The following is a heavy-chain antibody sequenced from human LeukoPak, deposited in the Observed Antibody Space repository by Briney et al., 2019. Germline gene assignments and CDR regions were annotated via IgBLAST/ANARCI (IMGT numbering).Heavy chain of an antibody. V-gene: IGHV3-23*01. Sequence: PGGSLRLSCAASGFTFSRYGMHWVRQAPGKGLEWVSAISGSGGSTYYADSVKGRFTISRDNSKNTLYLQMNSLRAEDTAVYYCANVGDYDSSGYPLGWGQGTLVTVSS. D-gene: IGHD3-22*01. CDR1: GFTFSRYG. J-gene: IGHJ4*02. CDR3: ANVGDYDSSGYPLG. CDR2: ISGSGGST.